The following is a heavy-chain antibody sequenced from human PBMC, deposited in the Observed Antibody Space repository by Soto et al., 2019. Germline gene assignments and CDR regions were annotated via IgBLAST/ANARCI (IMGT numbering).Heavy chain of an antibody. Sequence: SETLSLTCAVYGGSFSGYYWSWIRQPPGKGLEWIGEINHSGSTNYNPSLKSRVTISVDTSKNQFSLKLSSVTAADTAVYYCARNSDYVWASYRYGVGYGMDVWGQGTTVTVSS. CDR2: INHSGST. V-gene: IGHV4-34*01. CDR3: ARNSDYVWASYRYGVGYGMDV. D-gene: IGHD3-16*02. CDR1: GGSFSGYY. J-gene: IGHJ6*02.